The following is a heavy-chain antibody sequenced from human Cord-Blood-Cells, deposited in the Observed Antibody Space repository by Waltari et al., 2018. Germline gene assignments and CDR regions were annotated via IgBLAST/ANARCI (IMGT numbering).Heavy chain of an antibody. CDR1: GFTFSSHD. CDR3: ARSLAAGNRLGPYYYGMDV. CDR2: IGTAGDT. D-gene: IGHD6-13*01. V-gene: IGHV3-13*01. J-gene: IGHJ6*02. Sequence: EVQLVESGGGLVQPGGSLRLSCAASGFTFSSHDMHWVRQATGKGLEWVSAIGTAGDTYYPGSVKGRFTIARENAKNSLYLQMNSLRAGDTAVYYCARSLAAGNRLGPYYYGMDVWGQGTTVTVSS.